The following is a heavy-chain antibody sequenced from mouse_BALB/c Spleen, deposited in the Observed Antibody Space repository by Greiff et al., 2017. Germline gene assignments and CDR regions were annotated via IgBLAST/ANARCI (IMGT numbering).Heavy chain of an antibody. CDR2: IRNKANGYTT. CDR1: GFTFTDYY. J-gene: IGHJ3*01. D-gene: IGHD2-3*01. Sequence: EVQRVESGGGLVQPGGSLRLSCATSGFTFTDYYMSWVRQPPGKALEWLGFIRNKANGYTTEYSASVKGRFTISRDNSQSILYLQMNTLRAEDSATYYCARADGYYVGFAYWGQGTLVTVSA. CDR3: ARADGYYVGFAY. V-gene: IGHV7-3*02.